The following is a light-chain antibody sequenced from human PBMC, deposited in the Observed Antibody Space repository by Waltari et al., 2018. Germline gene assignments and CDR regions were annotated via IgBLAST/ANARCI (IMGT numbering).Light chain of an antibody. CDR2: EVS. CDR1: SSDVGSYNR. J-gene: IGLJ3*02. Sequence: QSALTQPPSVSGSPGQSVTISCTGTSSDVGSYNRVSWYQQPPGTAPKLMIYEVSNRPSGVPDRSSGSKSGNTASLTISGLQAEDEADYYCSSYTSSSTFVFGGGTKLTVL. CDR3: SSYTSSSTFV. V-gene: IGLV2-18*02.